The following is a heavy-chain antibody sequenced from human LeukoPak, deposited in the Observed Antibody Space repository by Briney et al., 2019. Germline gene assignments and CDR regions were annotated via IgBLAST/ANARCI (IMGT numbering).Heavy chain of an antibody. J-gene: IGHJ4*02. V-gene: IGHV1-8*01. CDR2: MNPNSGNT. D-gene: IGHD3-22*01. CDR3: ARDRNYDSSSYYLPFDY. Sequence: GASVKVSCKASGYTFTSYDINWVRQATGQGLEWMGWMNPNSGNTGYAQKFQGRVTMTRNTSISTAYMELSSLRSEDTAVYYCARDRNYDSSSYYLPFDYWGQGTLVTVSS. CDR1: GYTFTSYD.